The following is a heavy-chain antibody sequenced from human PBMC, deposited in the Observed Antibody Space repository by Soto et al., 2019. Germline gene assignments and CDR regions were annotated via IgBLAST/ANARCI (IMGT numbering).Heavy chain of an antibody. J-gene: IGHJ4*02. Sequence: SETLSLTXTVSGGSISSYYWSWIRQPPGKGLEWIGYIYYSGSTNYNPSLKSRVTISVDTSKNQFSLKLSSVTAADTAVYYCARGSDSSSWYYFDYWGQGTLVTVSS. D-gene: IGHD6-13*01. CDR1: GGSISSYY. CDR3: ARGSDSSSWYYFDY. V-gene: IGHV4-59*01. CDR2: IYYSGST.